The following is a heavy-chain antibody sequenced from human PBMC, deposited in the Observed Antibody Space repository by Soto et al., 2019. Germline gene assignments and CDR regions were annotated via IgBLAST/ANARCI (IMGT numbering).Heavy chain of an antibody. Sequence: EVQLVESGGGLVKPGGSLRVSCAASGFTFNNAWMSWVRQAPGKGLEWVGRIKSKTDGETTDYAAPVKGRFTISRDDSKDTLYLQMKSLKTEDTAVYYCTTGGRILWFGELSDNFDYWGQGTLVTVSS. J-gene: IGHJ4*02. D-gene: IGHD3-10*01. CDR3: TTGGRILWFGELSDNFDY. V-gene: IGHV3-15*01. CDR2: IKSKTDGETT. CDR1: GFTFNNAW.